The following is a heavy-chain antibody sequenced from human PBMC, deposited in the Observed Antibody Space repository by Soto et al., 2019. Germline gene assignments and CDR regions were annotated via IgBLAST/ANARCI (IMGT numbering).Heavy chain of an antibody. V-gene: IGHV1-69*13. CDR3: ARGRQLWSYDY. Sequence: ASLKVSCKASGGTFSSYAISWGRQAPGQGLEWMGGIIPIFGTANYAQKFQGRVTITADESTSTAYMEPRSLRSDDTAVYYCARGRQLWSYDYWGQGTLVTVSS. J-gene: IGHJ4*02. CDR1: GGTFSSYA. CDR2: IIPIFGTA. D-gene: IGHD5-18*01.